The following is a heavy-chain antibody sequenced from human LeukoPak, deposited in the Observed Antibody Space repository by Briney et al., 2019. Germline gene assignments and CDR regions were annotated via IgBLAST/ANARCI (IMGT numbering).Heavy chain of an antibody. CDR2: INPKSGGT. Sequence: ASVKVSCKASGYTFTGHYMHWVRQAPGQGLEWMGWINPKSGGTNYAQNFQGRVTMTRDTSVSTTYMELSRLRSDDTAVYYCAREGGTGGYFDYWGQGTLVTVSS. V-gene: IGHV1-2*02. CDR3: AREGGTGGYFDY. CDR1: GYTFTGHY. J-gene: IGHJ4*02. D-gene: IGHD2-15*01.